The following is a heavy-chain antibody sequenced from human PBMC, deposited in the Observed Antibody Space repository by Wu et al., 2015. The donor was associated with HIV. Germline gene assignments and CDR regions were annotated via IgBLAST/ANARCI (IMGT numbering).Heavy chain of an antibody. Sequence: GREVKKPGASVKVSCKASGYTFTSYDINWVRQATGQGLEWMGWMNPNSGNTGYAQKFQGRVTMTRNTSISTAYMELSSLRSEDTAVYYCARVFGIAVAKQNYFDYWGQGTLVTVSS. J-gene: IGHJ4*02. V-gene: IGHV1-8*01. CDR2: MNPNSGNT. CDR3: ARVFGIAVAKQNYFDY. D-gene: IGHD6-19*01. CDR1: GYTFTSYD.